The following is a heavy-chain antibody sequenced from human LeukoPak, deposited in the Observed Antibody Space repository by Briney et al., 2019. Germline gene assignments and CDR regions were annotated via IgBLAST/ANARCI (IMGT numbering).Heavy chain of an antibody. CDR1: GFTFSYYS. D-gene: IGHD6-13*01. CDR3: ARSIAAAGLDY. V-gene: IGHV3-21*01. J-gene: IGHJ4*02. CDR2: ITSSSNYI. Sequence: GGSLRLSCAASGFTFSYYSMNWVRQAPGKGLEWVSSITSSSNYIYYADSVKGRFPISRDNAKNSLYLQMNSLRAEDTAVYSCARSIAAAGLDYWGQGTLVTVSS.